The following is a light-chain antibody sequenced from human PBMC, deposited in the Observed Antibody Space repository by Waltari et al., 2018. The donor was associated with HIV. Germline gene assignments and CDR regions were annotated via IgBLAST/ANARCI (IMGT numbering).Light chain of an antibody. V-gene: IGLV2-23*02. J-gene: IGLJ1*01. CDR2: DVS. CDR3: CSYAGSNTYL. CDR1: SSHVGSYNY. Sequence: QSALTQPASVSGFPGQSITISCTGSSSHVGSYNYVSWYQQHPGTAPKLVIYDVSKRPSGVSNRFSGSKSGNTASLTISGLQAEDEADYYCCSYAGSNTYLFGTGTEVTVL.